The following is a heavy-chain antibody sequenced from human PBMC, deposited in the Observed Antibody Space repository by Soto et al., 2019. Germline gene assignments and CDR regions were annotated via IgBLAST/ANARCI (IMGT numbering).Heavy chain of an antibody. CDR2: TSGSDGST. CDR1: GFTFSNYA. J-gene: IGHJ4*02. D-gene: IGHD6-13*01. CDR3: AKVRSSRLAAAFDY. V-gene: IGHV3-23*01. Sequence: HPGGSLRLSCAASGFTFSNYAMTWVRQAPGKGLEWVSITSGSDGSTYHADSVKGRFTISRDNSKNTLYLQMSSLRAEDTAIYYCAKVRSSRLAAAFDYWGQGTQVTVSS.